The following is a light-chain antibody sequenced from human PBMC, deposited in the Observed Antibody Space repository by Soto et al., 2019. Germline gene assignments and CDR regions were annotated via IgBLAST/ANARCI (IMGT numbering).Light chain of an antibody. CDR1: QSVISY. CDR2: DAS. J-gene: IGKJ1*01. Sequence: EIVLTQSPATLSLSPGERSTLSCSSSQSVISYLAWYQQKPGQAPRLLIYDASNRATGIPARFSGSGSGTDFTLTISSLEPEDFAVYYCQQRSNWPWTFGQGTKVDIK. V-gene: IGKV3-11*01. CDR3: QQRSNWPWT.